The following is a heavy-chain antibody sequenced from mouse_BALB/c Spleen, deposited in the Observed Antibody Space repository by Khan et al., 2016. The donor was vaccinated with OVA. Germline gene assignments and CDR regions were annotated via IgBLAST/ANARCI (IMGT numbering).Heavy chain of an antibody. Sequence: EVQLQESGPSLVKPSQTLSLTCSVTGDSITSGYWSWIRKFSGNKLEYMGYMIYSGNTYYNPSLKSRISITRHTSNNQYYLQLNSVTTEDTATYYCARSTYRYAFAYWGQGTLVTVSA. CDR1: GDSITSGY. D-gene: IGHD2-12*01. J-gene: IGHJ3*01. V-gene: IGHV3-8*02. CDR3: ARSTYRYAFAY. CDR2: MIYSGNT.